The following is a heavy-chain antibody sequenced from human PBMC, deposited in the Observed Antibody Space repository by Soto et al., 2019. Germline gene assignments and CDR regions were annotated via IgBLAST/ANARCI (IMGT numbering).Heavy chain of an antibody. Sequence: QVQLVESGGGVVQPGRSLRLSCAASGFTFSSYGMHWVRQAPGKGLEGGAVISYDGSNKYYADSVKGRFTISRDNSKNTLYLQMNSLRAEDTAVYYCAKVPVTGTTASYFQHWGQGTLVTVSS. CDR1: GFTFSSYG. CDR3: AKVPVTGTTASYFQH. CDR2: ISYDGSNK. V-gene: IGHV3-30*18. D-gene: IGHD1-7*01. J-gene: IGHJ1*01.